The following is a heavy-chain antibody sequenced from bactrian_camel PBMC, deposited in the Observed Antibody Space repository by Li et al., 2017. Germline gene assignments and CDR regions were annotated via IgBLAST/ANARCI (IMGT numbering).Heavy chain of an antibody. Sequence: QLVESGGGSALAGGSVRLSCAASGYTFITYSWFRQAPGKEREGVAAIDTGYGSTYYLNSVEGRFTISHDNAKNTLYLQMNSLKPEDTAMYYCMADCELRYGHFDFNIGSRGQGTQVTVS. CDR3: MADCELRYGHFDFNIGS. J-gene: IGHJ4*01. V-gene: IGHV3S28*01. CDR2: IDTGYGST. CDR1: GYTFITY. D-gene: IGHD2*01.